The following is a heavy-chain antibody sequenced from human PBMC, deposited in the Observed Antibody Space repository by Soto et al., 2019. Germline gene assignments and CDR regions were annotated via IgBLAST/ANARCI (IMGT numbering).Heavy chain of an antibody. V-gene: IGHV3-23*01. D-gene: IGHD3-3*01. CDR1: GFTLSSYW. CDR2: ISSSGGST. Sequence: PGGSLRLSCAASGFTLSSYWMHWVRQAPGKGLVWVSRISSSGGSTSYADSVKGRFTISRDNSKNTLYLQMNSLRAEDTAVYYCAKVPSYDFWSGYYRLRYFQHWGQGTLVTVSS. J-gene: IGHJ1*01. CDR3: AKVPSYDFWSGYYRLRYFQH.